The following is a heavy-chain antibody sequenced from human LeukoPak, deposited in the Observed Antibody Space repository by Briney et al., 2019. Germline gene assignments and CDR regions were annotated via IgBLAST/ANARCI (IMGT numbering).Heavy chain of an antibody. CDR2: ISGSGGST. J-gene: IGHJ6*03. CDR3: ASDYPLYFYYMDV. CDR1: GFTFSSYA. D-gene: IGHD4-11*01. V-gene: IGHV3-23*01. Sequence: GGSLRLSCAASGFTFSSYAMSWVRQAPGKGLEWVSAISGSGGSTYYADSVKGRFTISRDNSKNTLYLQINSLRVEDTVVYYCASDYPLYFYYMDVWGKGTTVTVSS.